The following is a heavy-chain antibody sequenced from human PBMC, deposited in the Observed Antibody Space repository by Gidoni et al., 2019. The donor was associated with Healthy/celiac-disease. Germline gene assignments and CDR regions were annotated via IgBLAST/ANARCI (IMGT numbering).Heavy chain of an antibody. CDR2: IYSGGST. J-gene: IGHJ3*02. Sequence: EVQLVESGGGLVQPGGSLRLSCAASGFTVSSNYMSWVRRAPGKGLEWVSVIYSGGSTYSADSVKGRFTISRDNSKNTLYLQMNSLRAEDTAVYYCARKVGAKRAFDIWGQGTMVTVSS. CDR1: GFTVSSNY. V-gene: IGHV3-66*02. D-gene: IGHD1-26*01. CDR3: ARKVGAKRAFDI.